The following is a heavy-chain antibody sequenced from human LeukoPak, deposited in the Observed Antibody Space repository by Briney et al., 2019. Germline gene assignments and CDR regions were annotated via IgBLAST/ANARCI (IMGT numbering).Heavy chain of an antibody. J-gene: IGHJ3*02. CDR3: VRGGIRVSGIDAFDI. V-gene: IGHV3-13*01. D-gene: IGHD5/OR15-5a*01. CDR2: IGIGDDT. CDR1: GFTFRDYD. Sequence: PGGSLRLSCAASGFTFRDYDMHWVRQAPGRGLEWVSAIGIGDDTHYPDSVKGRFTISRENAKNSLYLRMSSLRDGDTAMYYCVRGGIRVSGIDAFDIWGQGTMVTVSS.